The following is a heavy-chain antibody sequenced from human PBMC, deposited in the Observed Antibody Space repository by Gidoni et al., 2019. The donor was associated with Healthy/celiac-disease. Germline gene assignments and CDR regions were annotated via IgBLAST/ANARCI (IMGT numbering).Heavy chain of an antibody. V-gene: IGHV3-9*01. CDR2: MSWNRGSI. CDR1: GFPFLDYA. CDR3: EKDIGVKWELHDFDI. Sequence: VPLFDSRVCLVQPGRSLRLPCAASGFPFLDYAMHWVRQAQGKGLEGVSGMSWNRGSIGYADYVKGRFTIARENAKNSLKMQMNRLRAEETDVYYGEKDIGVKWELHDFDIWGQGTMVTVSS. D-gene: IGHD1-26*01. J-gene: IGHJ3*02.